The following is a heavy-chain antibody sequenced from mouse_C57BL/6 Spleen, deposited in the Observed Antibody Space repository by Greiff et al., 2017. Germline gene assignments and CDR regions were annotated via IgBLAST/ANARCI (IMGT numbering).Heavy chain of an antibody. D-gene: IGHD2-10*02. J-gene: IGHJ3*01. V-gene: IGHV1-54*01. CDR2: INPGSGGT. Sequence: VKLQESGAELVRPGTSVKVSCKASGYAFTNYLLEWVKQRPGQGLEWIGVINPGSGGTNYNEKFKGKATLTADKSSSTAYMQLSSLTSEDSAVYFCARRYGNLAWFAYWGQGTLVTVSA. CDR3: ARRYGNLAWFAY. CDR1: GYAFTNYL.